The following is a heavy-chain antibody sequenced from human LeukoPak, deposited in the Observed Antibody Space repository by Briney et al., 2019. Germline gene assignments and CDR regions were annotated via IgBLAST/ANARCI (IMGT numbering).Heavy chain of an antibody. D-gene: IGHD6-13*01. V-gene: IGHV3-21*01. CDR1: GLTFNRYS. J-gene: IGHJ4*02. CDR2: ICSSSGCI. CDR3: AGGSSTSSYYFDH. Sequence: PGGSLRLSCVASGLTFNRYSMNWVRQAPGKGLEWFSSICSSSGCIYYADSVRGRFTVSRDNAKNSVFLQMNNLRAEDAAVYYCAGGSSTSSYYFDHWGQGILVTVSS.